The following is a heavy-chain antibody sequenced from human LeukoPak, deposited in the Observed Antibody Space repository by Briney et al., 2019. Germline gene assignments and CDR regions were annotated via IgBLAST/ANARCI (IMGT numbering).Heavy chain of an antibody. CDR3: ARPSGGAFDI. CDR2: LNTKSGNT. J-gene: IGHJ3*02. D-gene: IGHD3-16*01. Sequence: ASVKVSYKPSGYTFTRYDINWVRQATGHRVEWMGWLNTKSGNTGHAQTFPGRVTMTRNTSIRTTYLELSSLRSEGAAVYYCARPSGGAFDIWGQGTMVTVSS. CDR1: GYTFTRYD. V-gene: IGHV1-8*02.